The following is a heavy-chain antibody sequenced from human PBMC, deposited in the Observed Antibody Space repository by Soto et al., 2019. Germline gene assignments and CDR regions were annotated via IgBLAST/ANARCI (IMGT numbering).Heavy chain of an antibody. J-gene: IGHJ4*02. CDR2: FCNSGST. CDR3: ARKPNYNGVYYYFDY. Sequence: QLHLQESGPGLVKPSETLSLTCTVSGGSISSTSDCWAWIRQPPGKGLEWIATFCNSGSTHYNPSLKSRVTVSVDTSKNQFSLNLFSVTAADTAVYYCARKPNYNGVYYYFDYWGQGALVTVSS. CDR1: GGSISSTSDC. D-gene: IGHD1-7*01. V-gene: IGHV4-39*01.